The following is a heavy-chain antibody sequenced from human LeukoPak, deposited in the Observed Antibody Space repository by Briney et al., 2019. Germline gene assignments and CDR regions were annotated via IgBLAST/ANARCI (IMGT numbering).Heavy chain of an antibody. CDR1: GYTFTGYY. CDR3: ARGYYYDSSGQIT. D-gene: IGHD3-22*01. CDR2: INPNSGGT. J-gene: IGHJ4*02. V-gene: IGHV1-2*06. Sequence: ASVKVSXKASGYTFTGYYMHWMRQAPGQGLEWIGRINPNSGGTNYAQKFQGRVTMTRDTSISTAYMELSRLRSDDTAVYYCARGYYYDSSGQITWGQGTLVTVSS.